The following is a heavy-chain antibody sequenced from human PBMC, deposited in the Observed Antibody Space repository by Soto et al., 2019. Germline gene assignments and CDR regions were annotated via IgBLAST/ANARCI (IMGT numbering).Heavy chain of an antibody. CDR1: GGTFSSYA. Sequence: SVKVSCKASGGTFSSYAISWVRQAPGQGLEWMGRIIPIFGTANYAQKFQGRVTITADESTSTAYMELSSLRSEDTAVYYCAREALGYPVHVSSWQPLSLDYWGQGTLVTVS. V-gene: IGHV1-69*13. CDR2: IIPIFGTA. D-gene: IGHD6-13*01. J-gene: IGHJ4*02. CDR3: AREALGYPVHVSSWQPLSLDY.